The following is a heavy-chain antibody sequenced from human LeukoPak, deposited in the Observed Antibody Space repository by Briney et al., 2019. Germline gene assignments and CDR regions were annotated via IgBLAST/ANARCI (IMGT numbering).Heavy chain of an antibody. V-gene: IGHV3-23*01. CDR3: AKVPIPIFGVASGLNWFDP. J-gene: IGHJ5*02. Sequence: TGGSLRLSCAASGFTFSSYAMSWVRQAPGKGLEWVSAISGSGSSTYYADSVKGRFTISRDNSKNTLYMQMNSLRAEDTAVYYWAKVPIPIFGVASGLNWFDPWGQGPLVTVSS. CDR2: ISGSGSST. D-gene: IGHD3-3*01. CDR1: GFTFSSYA.